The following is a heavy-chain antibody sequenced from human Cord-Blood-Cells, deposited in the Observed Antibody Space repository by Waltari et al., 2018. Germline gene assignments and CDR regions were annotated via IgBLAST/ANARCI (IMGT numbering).Heavy chain of an antibody. Sequence: QVQLQQRGAGLLKPSETLSLTCDVYGGSFSGYYWSWIRQPPGKGLEWIGEINHSGSTNYNPSLRSRVTISVDTSKNQFSLKLSSVTATDTAVYYCARGSPMITFGGVIADLYYFDYWGQGTLVIVSS. CDR2: INHSGST. V-gene: IGHV4-34*01. D-gene: IGHD3-16*02. CDR1: GGSFSGYY. CDR3: ARGSPMITFGGVIADLYYFDY. J-gene: IGHJ4*02.